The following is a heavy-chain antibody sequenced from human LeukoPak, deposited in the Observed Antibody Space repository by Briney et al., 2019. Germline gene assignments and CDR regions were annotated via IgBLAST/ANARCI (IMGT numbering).Heavy chain of an antibody. J-gene: IGHJ6*03. CDR1: GGSISSGSYY. D-gene: IGHD1-26*01. CDR3: ASRERGAFYYYMDV. V-gene: IGHV4-61*02. CDR2: IYTSGST. Sequence: SQTLSLTCTVSGGSISSGSYYWSWIRQPAGKGLEWIGRIYTSGSTNYNPSLKSRVTISVDTSKNQFSLKLSSVTAADTAVYYCASRERGAFYYYMDVWGKGTTVTISS.